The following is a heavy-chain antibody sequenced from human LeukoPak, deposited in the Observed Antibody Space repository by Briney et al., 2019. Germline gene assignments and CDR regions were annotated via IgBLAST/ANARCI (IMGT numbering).Heavy chain of an antibody. D-gene: IGHD1-14*01. Sequence: GGSLRLSCAASGFTFSSYAMHWVRQAPGKGLEWVAVISYDGSNKYYADSVKGRFTISRDNSKNTLYLQMNSLRAEDTAVYYCARGSRSPTPAWYFDLWGRGTLVTVSS. V-gene: IGHV3-30-3*01. CDR1: GFTFSSYA. J-gene: IGHJ2*01. CDR2: ISYDGSNK. CDR3: ARGSRSPTPAWYFDL.